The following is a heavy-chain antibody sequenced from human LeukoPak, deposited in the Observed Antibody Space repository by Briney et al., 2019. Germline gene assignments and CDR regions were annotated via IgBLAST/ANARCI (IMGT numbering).Heavy chain of an antibody. CDR3: AKVGSTVTTYWYFDL. Sequence: GGSLRLSCAASGFTFSSYSMNWVRQAPGKGLEWVSGISWNSGSIGYADSVKGRFTISRDNAKNSLYLQMNSLRAEDTALYYCAKVGSTVTTYWYFDLWGRGTLVTVSS. J-gene: IGHJ2*01. V-gene: IGHV3-9*01. CDR2: ISWNSGSI. D-gene: IGHD4-17*01. CDR1: GFTFSSYS.